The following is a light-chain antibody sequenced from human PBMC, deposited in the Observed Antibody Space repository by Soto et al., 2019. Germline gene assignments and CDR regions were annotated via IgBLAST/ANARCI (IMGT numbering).Light chain of an antibody. CDR1: QSISSW. CDR2: AAS. J-gene: IGKJ3*01. CDR3: QQLYNSPFP. V-gene: IGKV1-5*01. Sequence: DIQMTQSPSTLSASVGDRVTITCRASQSISSWLDWYQQKPGKAPKLLVYAASTLQSRVPSRFIGSGSGTKCTLPISRLQPEDFATYYCQQLYNSPFPFRTGNKVHIK.